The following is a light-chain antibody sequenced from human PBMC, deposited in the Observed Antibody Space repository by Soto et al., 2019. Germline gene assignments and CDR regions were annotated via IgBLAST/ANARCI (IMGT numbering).Light chain of an antibody. CDR1: ESVSSN. CDR3: QQYNNWWT. Sequence: EIVMPQSPVTLSLSPGERATLSCRAGESVSSNLAWYQQKPGQAPRLLIYGASTRATGVPARFTGSGSGTEFTLTISSLQFDDSAVYYCQQYNNWWTFGQGTKVE. J-gene: IGKJ1*01. V-gene: IGKV3-15*01. CDR2: GAS.